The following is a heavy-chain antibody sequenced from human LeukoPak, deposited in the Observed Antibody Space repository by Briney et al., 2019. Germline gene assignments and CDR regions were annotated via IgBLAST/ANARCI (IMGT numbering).Heavy chain of an antibody. CDR3: AKEIYYYDSSGYSS. CDR2: IGGSGGST. V-gene: IGHV3-23*01. Sequence: GGSLRLSCAASGFTFSSYAMSWVRQAPGKGLEWVSAIGGSGGSTYYADSVKGRFTISRDNSKNTLYLQMNSLRAEDTAVYYCAKEIYYYDSSGYSSWGQGTMVTVSS. J-gene: IGHJ4*02. CDR1: GFTFSSYA. D-gene: IGHD3-22*01.